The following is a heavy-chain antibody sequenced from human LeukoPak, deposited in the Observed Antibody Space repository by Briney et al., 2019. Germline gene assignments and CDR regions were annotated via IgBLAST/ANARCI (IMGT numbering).Heavy chain of an antibody. CDR1: GFTFSSYW. J-gene: IGHJ4*02. V-gene: IGHV3-74*01. D-gene: IGHD3-22*01. CDR2: INLDGSST. Sequence: GGSLRLSCAASGFTFSSYWMNWVRHAPGEGLEWVSRINLDGSSTWHADSVKGRFTTSRDNAKNTLYLQMHSLRAEDTAVYYCARDLTYYDSSGYNYWGQGTLVTVSS. CDR3: ARDLTYYDSSGYNY.